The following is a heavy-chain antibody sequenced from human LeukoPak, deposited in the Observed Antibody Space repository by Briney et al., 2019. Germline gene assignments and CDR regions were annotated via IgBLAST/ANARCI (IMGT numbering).Heavy chain of an antibody. J-gene: IGHJ4*02. V-gene: IGHV3-11*01. D-gene: IGHD6-19*01. CDR3: ARESAVAGTIFDY. CDR1: GFTFSDYY. Sequence: GGSLRLSCAASGFTFSDYYMSWIRQAPGKGLEWVSYISSSGSTIYYADSVKGRFTISRDNVKNSLYLQMNSLRAEDTAVYYCARESAVAGTIFDYWGQGTLVTVSS. CDR2: ISSSGSTI.